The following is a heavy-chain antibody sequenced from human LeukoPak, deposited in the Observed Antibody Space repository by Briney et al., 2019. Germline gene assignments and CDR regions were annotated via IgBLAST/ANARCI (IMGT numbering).Heavy chain of an antibody. D-gene: IGHD2-8*01. CDR1: GFTSSTYF. V-gene: IGHV3-11*04. CDR2: ITNSGRST. J-gene: IGHJ4*02. CDR3: AREARGYYHVFDA. Sequence: GGSLRLSCEASGFTSSTYFISWIRQAPGKGLQWVGYITNSGRSTNYADAVKGRFTISRDNAKKSVYLEMTDLRAEDTAVYYCAREARGYYHVFDAWGQGTLVTVSS.